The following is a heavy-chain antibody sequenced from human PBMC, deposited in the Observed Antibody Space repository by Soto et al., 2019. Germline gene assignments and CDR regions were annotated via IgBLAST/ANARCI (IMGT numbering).Heavy chain of an antibody. Sequence: QVQLVQSGAEVKKPGSSVKVSCKASGGTFCSYAISWVRQAPGQGLEWMGGIIPIFGTANYAQKFQGRVTITADDSTSTAYMELSSLRSEDTAVYYCARDESYYGSGSYYNPDYWGQGTLVTVSS. V-gene: IGHV1-69*01. CDR2: IIPIFGTA. CDR3: ARDESYYGSGSYYNPDY. CDR1: GGTFCSYA. D-gene: IGHD3-10*01. J-gene: IGHJ4*02.